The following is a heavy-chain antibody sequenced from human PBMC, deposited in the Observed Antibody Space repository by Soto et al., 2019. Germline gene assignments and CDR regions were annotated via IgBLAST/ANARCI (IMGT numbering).Heavy chain of an antibody. D-gene: IGHD3-10*01. J-gene: IGHJ6*02. CDR2: ILNDGSNR. CDR3: ARDDEYSGNGMDV. Sequence: QVQLVESGGGVFQPGRSLRLSCAESEFTFSNYGMHWVRQAPGKGLEWVAVILNDGSNRYDADSVKDRFTISRDNSKNTMYLKMNSLRAEATAVYYCARDDEYSGNGMDVWGQGTTVTVS. CDR1: EFTFSNYG. V-gene: IGHV3-33*01.